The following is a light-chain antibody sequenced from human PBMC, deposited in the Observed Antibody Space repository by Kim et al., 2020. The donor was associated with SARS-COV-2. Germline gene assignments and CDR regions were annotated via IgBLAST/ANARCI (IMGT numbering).Light chain of an antibody. V-gene: IGKV3-20*01. CDR2: GAS. J-gene: IGKJ4*01. Sequence: EIVLTQSPGTLSLSPGARATLSCRASQSVSSGYLAWYRQKPGQAPGLLIYGASTRATGIPDRFSGTGSGTDFTLTISRLEPEDSAVYYCQQYYSSPLTFGGGTKVDIK. CDR3: QQYYSSPLT. CDR1: QSVSSGY.